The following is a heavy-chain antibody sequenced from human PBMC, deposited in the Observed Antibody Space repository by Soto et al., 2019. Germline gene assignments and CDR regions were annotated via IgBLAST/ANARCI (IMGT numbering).Heavy chain of an antibody. D-gene: IGHD3-3*01. CDR3: AGPKFGAPVGY. CDR1: GGSFSGYY. CDR2: INHSGST. V-gene: IGHV4-34*01. J-gene: IGHJ4*02. Sequence: QVQLQQWGAGLLKPSETLSLTCAVYGGSFSGYYWSWIRQPPGKGLEWIGEINHSGSTNYNPSLKSRVTISVDTSKHQISLKLSSVTAADTAVYYGAGPKFGAPVGYGGQGTLVTVSS.